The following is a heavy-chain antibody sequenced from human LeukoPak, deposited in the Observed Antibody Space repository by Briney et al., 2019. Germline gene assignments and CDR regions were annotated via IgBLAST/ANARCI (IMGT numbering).Heavy chain of an antibody. J-gene: IGHJ4*02. V-gene: IGHV3-11*01. CDR2: IGSSGSTI. CDR3: AREEEAAAGTMEVYFDY. D-gene: IGHD6-13*01. Sequence: PGGSLRLSCADSGFTFSDYYMSWIRQAPGKGLEWVSYIGSSGSTIYYADSVKGRFTISRDSAKNSLYLQMNSLRAEDTAVYYCAREEEAAAGTMEVYFDYWGQGTLVTVSS. CDR1: GFTFSDYY.